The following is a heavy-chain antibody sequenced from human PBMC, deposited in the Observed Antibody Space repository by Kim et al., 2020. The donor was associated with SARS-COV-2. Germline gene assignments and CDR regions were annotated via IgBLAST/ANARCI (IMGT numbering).Heavy chain of an antibody. J-gene: IGHJ4*02. Sequence: GNTNYARKLQGRVTMTTDPSTSTAYMELRSLRSDDTAVYYCARVSRAGDYWGQGTLVTVSS. V-gene: IGHV1-18*01. CDR3: ARVSRAGDY. CDR2: GNT.